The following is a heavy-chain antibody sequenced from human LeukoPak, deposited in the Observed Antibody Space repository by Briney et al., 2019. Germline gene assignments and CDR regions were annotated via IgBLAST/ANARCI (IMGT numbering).Heavy chain of an antibody. J-gene: IGHJ6*02. Sequence: GGSLRLSCAASGFTFSSYAMSWVRQAPGKGLEWVSAISGSGGSTYYADSVKGRFTISRDNSKNTLYLQMNSLRAEDTAVYYCARGVERFLEWLFSYYYYGMDVWGQGTTVTVSS. CDR1: GFTFSSYA. CDR3: ARGVERFLEWLFSYYYYGMDV. CDR2: ISGSGGST. D-gene: IGHD3-3*01. V-gene: IGHV3-23*01.